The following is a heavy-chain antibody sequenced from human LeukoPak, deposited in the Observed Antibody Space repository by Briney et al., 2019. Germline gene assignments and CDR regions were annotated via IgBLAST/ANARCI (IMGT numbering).Heavy chain of an antibody. CDR1: GGSDSSGSYY. V-gene: IGHV4-61*01. CDR3: ARFSGSGSGFDP. D-gene: IGHD5-12*01. Sequence: SETLSLTRTVSGGSDSSGSYYSSWIRQPPGKGLEWIGYIYYSGSTNYNPSLKSRVTISVDTSKNQFSLKLSSETAADTAVYYCARFSGSGSGFDPWGKGTLVTVS. CDR2: IYYSGST. J-gene: IGHJ5*02.